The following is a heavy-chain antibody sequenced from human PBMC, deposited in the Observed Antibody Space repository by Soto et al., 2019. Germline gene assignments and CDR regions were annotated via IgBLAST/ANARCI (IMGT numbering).Heavy chain of an antibody. V-gene: IGHV1-46*01. CDR2: INPSGGST. CDR3: ARVGLAVGPFDY. D-gene: IGHD6-19*01. J-gene: IGHJ4*02. Sequence: ASVKVSCKASGYAFTSYYMHWVLEAPGQGLEWMGIINPSGGSTSYAQKFQGRVTMTRDTSTSTVYMELSSLRSEDTDVYYCARVGLAVGPFDYWGQGTLVTVSS. CDR1: GYAFTSYY.